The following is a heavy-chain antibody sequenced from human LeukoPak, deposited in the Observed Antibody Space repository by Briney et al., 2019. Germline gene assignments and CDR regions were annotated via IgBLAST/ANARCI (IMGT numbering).Heavy chain of an antibody. CDR3: AKVKRGSSRYYYYYYMDV. J-gene: IGHJ6*03. CDR1: GFTFSSYA. CDR2: ISGSGGST. D-gene: IGHD6-13*01. Sequence: GGSLRLSCAASGFTFSSYAMSWVRQAPGKGLEWVSAISGSGGSTYYADSVKGRFTISRDNSKNTLYLQMNSLRAEDTAVYYCAKVKRGSSRYYYYYYMDVWGKGTTVTVSS. V-gene: IGHV3-23*01.